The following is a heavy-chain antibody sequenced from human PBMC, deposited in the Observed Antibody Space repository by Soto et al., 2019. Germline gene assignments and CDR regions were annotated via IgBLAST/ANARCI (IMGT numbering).Heavy chain of an antibody. CDR2: IYYSGST. J-gene: IGHJ4*02. CDR3: ARVGGLAARTFDY. D-gene: IGHD6-6*01. CDR1: GGSISDFY. Sequence: SETLSLTCTVSGGSISDFYWSWIRQPPGKGLEWIGYIYYSGSTNYNPSLKSRVTISVDTSKNQFSLNLRSMSPADTAVYYCARVGGLAARTFDYWGPGTLVTVS. V-gene: IGHV4-59*01.